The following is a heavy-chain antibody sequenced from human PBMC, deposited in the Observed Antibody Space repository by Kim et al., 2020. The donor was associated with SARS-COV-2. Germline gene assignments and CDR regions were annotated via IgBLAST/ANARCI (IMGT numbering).Heavy chain of an antibody. CDR3: TFYGSGSYYLFDY. J-gene: IGHJ4*02. D-gene: IGHD3-10*01. Sequence: GGSLRLSCAASGFTFSNAWMSWVRQAPGKGLEWVGRIKSKTDGGTTDYAAPVKGRITISRDDSKNTLYLQMNSLKTEDTAVYYCTFYGSGSYYLFDYWGQGTLVTVSS. CDR1: GFTFSNAW. V-gene: IGHV3-15*01. CDR2: IKSKTDGGTT.